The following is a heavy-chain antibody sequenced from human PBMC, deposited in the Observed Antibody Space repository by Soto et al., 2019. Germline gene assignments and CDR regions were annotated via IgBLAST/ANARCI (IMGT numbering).Heavy chain of an antibody. J-gene: IGHJ6*02. CDR2: IYHSGST. CDR3: ARDTMHYDFWSGYQYYYYYGMDV. V-gene: IGHV4-38-2*02. CDR1: GYSISGGYY. Sequence: SETLSLTCAVSGYSISGGYYWGWIRQPPGKGLEWIGSIYHSGSTYYNPSLKSRVTISVDTSKNQFSLKLSSVTAADTAVYYCARDTMHYDFWSGYQYYYYYGMDVWGQGTTVTVSS. D-gene: IGHD3-3*01.